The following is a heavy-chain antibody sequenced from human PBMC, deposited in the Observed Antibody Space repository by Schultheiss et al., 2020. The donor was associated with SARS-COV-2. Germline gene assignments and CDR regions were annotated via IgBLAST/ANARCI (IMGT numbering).Heavy chain of an antibody. CDR1: GYTFTSYD. CDR2: INPNSGGT. CDR3: ARDLVGIAATATGQDY. V-gene: IGHV1-2*06. Sequence: ASVKVSCKASGYTFTSYDINWVRQATGQGLEWMGRINPNSGGTNYAQKFQGRVTMTRDTSISTAYMELSRLRSDDTAVYYCARDLVGIAATATGQDYWGQGTLVTVSS. D-gene: IGHD6-13*01. J-gene: IGHJ4*02.